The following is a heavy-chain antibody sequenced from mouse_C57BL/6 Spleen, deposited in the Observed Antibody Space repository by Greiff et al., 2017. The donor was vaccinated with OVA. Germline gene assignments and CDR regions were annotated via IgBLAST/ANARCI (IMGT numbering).Heavy chain of an antibody. CDR3: ARDTQIITTVVGYFDV. V-gene: IGHV5-4*01. Sequence: EVKLMESGGGLVKPGGSLKLSCAASGFTFSSYAMSWVRQTPEKRLEWVATISDGGSYTYYPDNVKGRFTISRDNAKHTLYLHMSHLKSEDTAMYYCARDTQIITTVVGYFDVWGTGTTVTVSS. J-gene: IGHJ1*03. D-gene: IGHD1-1*01. CDR2: ISDGGSYT. CDR1: GFTFSSYA.